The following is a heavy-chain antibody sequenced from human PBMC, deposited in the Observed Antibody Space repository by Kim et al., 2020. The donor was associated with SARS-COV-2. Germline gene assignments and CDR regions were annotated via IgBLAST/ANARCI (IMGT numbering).Heavy chain of an antibody. D-gene: IGHD3-22*01. Sequence: YADSVKGRFTVSRDNAKNTLYLKMDSLRVEDTALYYCAKDHESSGWPTFDYWGQGTLVTVSS. J-gene: IGHJ4*02. CDR3: AKDHESSGWPTFDY. V-gene: IGHV3-23*01.